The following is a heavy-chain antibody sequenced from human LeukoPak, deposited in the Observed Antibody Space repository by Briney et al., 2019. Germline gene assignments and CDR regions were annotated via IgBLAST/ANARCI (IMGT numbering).Heavy chain of an antibody. CDR2: INVSGGST. Sequence: GGSLRLSCAASGFTFSNYAMSGVRQAPGKGLEGVSGINVSGGSTFYADSVRGRFTISRDNSKNTRYLQMNSMRAEDTAVYYCAKDQYCTSTSCYVGYWGQGALVTVSS. CDR3: AKDQYCTSTSCYVGY. D-gene: IGHD2-2*01. CDR1: GFTFSNYA. J-gene: IGHJ4*02. V-gene: IGHV3-23*01.